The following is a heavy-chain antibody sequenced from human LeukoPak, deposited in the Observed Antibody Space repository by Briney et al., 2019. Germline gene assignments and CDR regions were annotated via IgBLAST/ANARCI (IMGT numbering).Heavy chain of an antibody. D-gene: IGHD4-23*01. CDR3: ATYGGNSRAALEH. J-gene: IGHJ1*01. Sequence: SETLSLTCAVYGGSFSGYYWSWIRQPPGKGLEWIGEINHSGSTNYNPSLKSRVTISVDTSKNQFSLKLNSVTAADTAVYYCATYGGNSRAALEHWGQGTLVTVSS. CDR1: GGSFSGYY. V-gene: IGHV4-34*01. CDR2: INHSGST.